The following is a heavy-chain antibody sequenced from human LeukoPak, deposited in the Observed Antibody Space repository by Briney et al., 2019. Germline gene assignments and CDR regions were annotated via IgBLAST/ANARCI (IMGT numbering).Heavy chain of an antibody. Sequence: SETLSLTCVVSGGSISSDYYSWSWIRQPPGKGLEWIGYIYHSGSTYYNPSLKSRVTISVDRSKNQFSLKLSSVTAADTAVYYCASYDSSGYYFDYWGQGTLVTVSS. CDR1: GGSISSDYYS. J-gene: IGHJ4*02. V-gene: IGHV4-30-2*01. CDR3: ASYDSSGYYFDY. CDR2: IYHSGST. D-gene: IGHD3-22*01.